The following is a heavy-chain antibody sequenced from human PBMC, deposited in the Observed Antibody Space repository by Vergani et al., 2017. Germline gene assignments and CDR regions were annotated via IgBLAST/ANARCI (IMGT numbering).Heavy chain of an antibody. D-gene: IGHD2-15*01. CDR2: IIPIFGTA. Sequence: QVQLVQSGAEVKKPGSSVKVSCKASGGTFSSYAISWVRQAPGQGLEWMGGIIPIFGTANYAQKFQGRVTITADESTSTAYMELSSLRSEDTAVYYCATHLTAGDSGGGDAFDIWGQGTMVTVSS. V-gene: IGHV1-69*01. CDR3: ATHLTAGDSGGGDAFDI. J-gene: IGHJ3*02. CDR1: GGTFSSYA.